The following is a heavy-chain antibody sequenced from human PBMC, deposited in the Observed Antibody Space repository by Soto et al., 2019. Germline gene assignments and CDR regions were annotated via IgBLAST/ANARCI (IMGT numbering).Heavy chain of an antibody. CDR1: GDTLSHNY. D-gene: IGHD3-3*02. V-gene: IGHV4-59*08. J-gene: IGHJ5*02. CDR3: ARLGAFYQSPDP. Sequence: SETLSLTCIVSGDTLSHNYWASNRQPPGKGLEWVGYIYYGGTTSYNPSLDSRVTISLETSKSQISLRLSSVTAADTAVYYCARLGAFYQSPDPWGPGTLVTVS. CDR2: IYYGGTT.